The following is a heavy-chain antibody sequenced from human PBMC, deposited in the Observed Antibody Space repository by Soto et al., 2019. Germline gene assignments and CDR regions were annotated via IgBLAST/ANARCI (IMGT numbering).Heavy chain of an antibody. D-gene: IGHD2-2*01. CDR2: IYYSGST. Sequence: SETLSLTCTVSGGSISSYDWSWIRQPPGKGLEWIGYIYYSGSTNYNPSLKSRVTISVDTSKNQFSLKLSSVTAADTAVYYCARGVPAAVYYYYYYMDVWGKGTTVTVSS. J-gene: IGHJ6*03. CDR3: ARGVPAAVYYYYYYMDV. V-gene: IGHV4-59*01. CDR1: GGSISSYD.